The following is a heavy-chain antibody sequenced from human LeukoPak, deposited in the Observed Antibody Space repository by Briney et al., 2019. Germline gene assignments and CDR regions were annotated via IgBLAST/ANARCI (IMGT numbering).Heavy chain of an antibody. CDR3: ARGYCSSTSCYTGYGDYEVAYWYFDL. J-gene: IGHJ2*01. V-gene: IGHV4-34*01. CDR2: INYTGST. Sequence: SETLSLTCAVYGGTFSGYYWNWIRQPPGKGLEWIGEINYTGSTNYNPSLKSRVTISVDTSKNQFSLKLSSVTAADTAVYYCARGYCSSTSCYTGYGDYEVAYWYFDLWGRGTLVTVSS. CDR1: GGTFSGYY. D-gene: IGHD2-2*02.